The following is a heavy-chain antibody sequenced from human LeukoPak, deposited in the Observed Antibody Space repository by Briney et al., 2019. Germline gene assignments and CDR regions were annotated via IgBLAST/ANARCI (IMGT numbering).Heavy chain of an antibody. D-gene: IGHD3-22*01. J-gene: IGHJ4*02. CDR1: GYTFTSYY. CDR3: ARIHYDSSVYLDY. V-gene: IGHV1-46*01. Sequence: ASVKVSCKASGYTFTSYYMHWVRQAPGQGLEWMGIINPSSGSTSYPQKFQGRVTMTRDMSTTTVYMELNILRSEDTAVYYCARIHYDSSVYLDYWGQGTLVTVSS. CDR2: INPSSGST.